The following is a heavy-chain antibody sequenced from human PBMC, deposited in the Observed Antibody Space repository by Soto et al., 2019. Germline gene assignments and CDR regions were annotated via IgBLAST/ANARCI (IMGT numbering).Heavy chain of an antibody. J-gene: IGHJ3*02. CDR2: ISSSSSYI. Sequence: GGSLRLSCAASGFTFSSYSMHWVRQAPGKGLEWVSSISSSSSYIYYADSVKGRFTISRDNAKNSLYLQMNSLRAEDMAVYYCARGVLRGDYGAFDIWGQGTMVTVSS. V-gene: IGHV3-21*01. CDR1: GFTFSSYS. CDR3: ARGVLRGDYGAFDI. D-gene: IGHD3-16*01.